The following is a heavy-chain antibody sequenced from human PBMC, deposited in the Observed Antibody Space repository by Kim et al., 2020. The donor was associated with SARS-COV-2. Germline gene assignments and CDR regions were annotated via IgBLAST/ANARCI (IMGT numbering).Heavy chain of an antibody. Sequence: GGSLRISCAASGFTFDDYAMHWVRQAPGKGLEWVSGISWNSGRIGYADSVKGRFTISRDNAKNSLYLQMNSLRAEDTALYYCAKDYSSSWREKGYFDYWGQGTLVTVSS. D-gene: IGHD6-13*01. CDR1: GFTFDDYA. V-gene: IGHV3-9*01. CDR2: ISWNSGRI. J-gene: IGHJ4*02. CDR3: AKDYSSSWREKGYFDY.